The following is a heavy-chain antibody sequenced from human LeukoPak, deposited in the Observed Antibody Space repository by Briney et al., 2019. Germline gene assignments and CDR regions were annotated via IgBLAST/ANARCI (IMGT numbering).Heavy chain of an antibody. CDR3: ARHIGGGIEDMDV. CDR2: IYVTGT. Sequence: SETLSLTCTVSGGSIGTYCWSWIRQSPGKGLEWIGYIYVTGTRYNPYLQSRVTISVDRSRNQFFLKMSSVTAADTAVYYCARHIGGGIEDMDVWGKGTKVIVSS. CDR1: GGSIGTYC. D-gene: IGHD3-16*02. J-gene: IGHJ6*03. V-gene: IGHV4-59*08.